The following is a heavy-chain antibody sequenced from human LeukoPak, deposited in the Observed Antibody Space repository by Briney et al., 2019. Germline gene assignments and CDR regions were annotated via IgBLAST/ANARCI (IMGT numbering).Heavy chain of an antibody. D-gene: IGHD5-18*01. CDR1: GGSISSYY. CDR3: ARHVGIHLWSLYFDN. Sequence: PSETLSLTCIVSGGSISSYYWSWIRQPPGKGLEWIGYIYSSGSTDYNPSLKSRVTISLDTSNHQFSLKLTSVTAADTAVYYCARHVGIHLWSLYFDNWGQGSLVTVSS. CDR2: IYSSGST. J-gene: IGHJ4*02. V-gene: IGHV4-59*08.